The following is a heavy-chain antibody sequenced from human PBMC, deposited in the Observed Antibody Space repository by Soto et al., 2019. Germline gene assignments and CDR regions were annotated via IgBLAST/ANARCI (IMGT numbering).Heavy chain of an antibody. V-gene: IGHV3-30*18. Sequence: GGSLRLSCAASGFTFSSYGMHWVRQAPGKGLEWVAVISYDGSNKYYADSVKGRFTISRDNSKNTLYLQMNSLRAEDTAVYSCANDSGTGYRVHYYYYGMDVWGQGTTVTVSS. J-gene: IGHJ6*02. D-gene: IGHD1-7*01. CDR2: ISYDGSNK. CDR1: GFTFSSYG. CDR3: ANDSGTGYRVHYYYYGMDV.